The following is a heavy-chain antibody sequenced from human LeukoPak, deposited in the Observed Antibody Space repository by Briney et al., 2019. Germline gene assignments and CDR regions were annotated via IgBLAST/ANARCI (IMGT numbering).Heavy chain of an antibody. J-gene: IGHJ4*02. Sequence: SSETLSLTCAVYGGSFSGYYWTWIRQSPGKGLEWIGEIIHSGSTNYNPSLKGRVTISVDTSKKQFSLSLRSVTAADTAVYYCASLSGATPRDYWGQGTLVTVSS. V-gene: IGHV4-34*12. CDR2: IIHSGST. CDR3: ASLSGATPRDY. CDR1: GGSFSGYY. D-gene: IGHD1-26*01.